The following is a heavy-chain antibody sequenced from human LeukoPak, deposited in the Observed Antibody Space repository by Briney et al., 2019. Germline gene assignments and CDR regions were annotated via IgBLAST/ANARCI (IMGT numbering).Heavy chain of an antibody. CDR2: ISHTGIT. CDR1: GVSIRNSNW. Sequence: SETLSLTCAVSGVSIRNSNWWTWVRQPPGKGLEWIGKISHTGITNYNPSLKSRVTIYVDKSKNQFSLNLISVTAADTAVYYCARDGRFPPEVLPRYFDYWGQGTLVTVSS. D-gene: IGHD1-26*01. CDR3: ARDGRFPPEVLPRYFDY. V-gene: IGHV4-4*02. J-gene: IGHJ4*02.